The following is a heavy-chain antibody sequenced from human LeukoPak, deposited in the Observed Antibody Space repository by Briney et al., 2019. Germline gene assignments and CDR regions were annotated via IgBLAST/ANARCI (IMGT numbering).Heavy chain of an antibody. CDR3: ARGRSSGPYFFDY. Sequence: GGSLRLSCEASGFTFSSYSMSWVRQAPGKGLEWVASIFFSGTVKYYADSVRGRFTISRDNSQNTLYLQMNSLRADDTAVYYCARGRSSGPYFFDYWGQGTLVTVSS. J-gene: IGHJ4*02. D-gene: IGHD3-22*01. CDR1: GFTFSSYS. CDR2: IFFSGTVK. V-gene: IGHV3-23*01.